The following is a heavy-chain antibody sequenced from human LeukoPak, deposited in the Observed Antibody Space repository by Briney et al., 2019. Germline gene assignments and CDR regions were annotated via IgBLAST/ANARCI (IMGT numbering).Heavy chain of an antibody. Sequence: PVGSLRLSCAVSGFTFDDYAMHWVRQAPGKGLKSVSLISGYGGSTYYAESVKGRFTISRDNSKTSLYLQMNSLRTEDTALYYCAKGARPLSTWFDPWGQGTLVTVSS. CDR3: AKGARPLSTWFDP. CDR1: GFTFDDYA. J-gene: IGHJ5*02. V-gene: IGHV3-43*02. CDR2: ISGYGGST.